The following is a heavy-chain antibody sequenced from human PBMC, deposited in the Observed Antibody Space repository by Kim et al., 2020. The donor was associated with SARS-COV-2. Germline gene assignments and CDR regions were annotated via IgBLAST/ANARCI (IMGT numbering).Heavy chain of an antibody. Sequence: GGSLRLSCEASGFTFSNYRMHWVRQAPGKGLEWVAVLSSGGSTKYYADSVKGRFTISRDNSKNTLYLEMNSLRTEDTAVYYCAKAEYQMYLFDYWGQGTL. CDR2: LSSGGSTK. D-gene: IGHD2-2*01. CDR3: AKAEYQMYLFDY. V-gene: IGHV3-30*18. J-gene: IGHJ4*02. CDR1: GFTFSNYR.